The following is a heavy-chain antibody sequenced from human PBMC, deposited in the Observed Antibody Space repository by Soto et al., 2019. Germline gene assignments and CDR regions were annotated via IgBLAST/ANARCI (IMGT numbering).Heavy chain of an antibody. Sequence: ASVKVSCKASGGTFSSYAISWVRQAPGQGLEWMGGISPIYGTANYAQKLQGRVTMTADTSTSTAYMELRSLRSDDTAVYYCARGGITIFGVVIIGAFDIWGQGTMVTVSS. CDR1: GGTFSSYA. J-gene: IGHJ3*02. D-gene: IGHD3-3*01. CDR2: ISPIYGTA. V-gene: IGHV1-69*06. CDR3: ARGGITIFGVVIIGAFDI.